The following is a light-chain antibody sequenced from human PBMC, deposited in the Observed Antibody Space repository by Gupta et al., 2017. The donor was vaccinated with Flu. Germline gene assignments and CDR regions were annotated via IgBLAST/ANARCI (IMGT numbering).Light chain of an antibody. V-gene: IGLV2-14*01. Sequence: QSALTQPASVSGSPGQSITISCTGTSSDVGGYKYVSLYQQHPGKAPKLMIYEVSNRPSGVSNRFSGSKSGNSASLTISGLQAEDEADYYCSSYTSSSTLRVFGGGTKLTVL. CDR3: SSYTSSSTLRV. CDR2: EVS. CDR1: SSDVGGYKY. J-gene: IGLJ3*02.